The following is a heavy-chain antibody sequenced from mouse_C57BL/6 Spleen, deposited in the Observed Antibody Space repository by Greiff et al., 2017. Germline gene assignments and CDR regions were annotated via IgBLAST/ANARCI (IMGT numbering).Heavy chain of an antibody. CDR2: IDPSDSYT. J-gene: IGHJ4*01. Sequence: QVQLQQPGAELVRPGTSVKLSCKASGYTFTSYWMHWVKQRPGQGLEWIGVIDPSDSYTNYNQKFKGKATLTVDTSSSTAYMQLSSRTSEDSAVYYCARRGSKGDYYAMDYWGQGTSVTVSS. CDR1: GYTFTSYW. CDR3: ARRGSKGDYYAMDY. V-gene: IGHV1-59*01.